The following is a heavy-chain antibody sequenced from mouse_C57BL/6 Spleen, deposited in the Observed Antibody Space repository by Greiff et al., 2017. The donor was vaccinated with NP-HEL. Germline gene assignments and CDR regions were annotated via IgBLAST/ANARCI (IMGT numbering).Heavy chain of an antibody. Sequence: VQLQQPGAELVKPGASVKMSCKASGYTFTSYWITWVKPRPGQGLEWIGDIYPGSGSTNYNEKFKSKATLTVDTSSSTAYMQLSSLTSEDSAVYYWARSRYYGSSHWYFDVWGTGTTVTVSS. CDR1: GYTFTSYW. CDR3: ARSRYYGSSHWYFDV. D-gene: IGHD1-1*01. V-gene: IGHV1-55*01. J-gene: IGHJ1*03. CDR2: IYPGSGST.